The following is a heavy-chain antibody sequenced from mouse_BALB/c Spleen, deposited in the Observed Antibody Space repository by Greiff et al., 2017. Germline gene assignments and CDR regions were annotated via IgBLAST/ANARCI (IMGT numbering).Heavy chain of an antibody. CDR2: IYPSDSYT. J-gene: IGHJ4*01. Sequence: QVQLQQSGAELVRPGASVKLSCKASGYTFTSYWINWVKQRPGQGLEWIGNIYPSDSYTNYNQKFKDKATLTVDKSSSTAYMQLSSPTSEDSAVYYCTRRYYGPYYAMDYWGQGTSVTVSS. CDR3: TRRYYGPYYAMDY. D-gene: IGHD1-1*02. V-gene: IGHV1-69*02. CDR1: GYTFTSYW.